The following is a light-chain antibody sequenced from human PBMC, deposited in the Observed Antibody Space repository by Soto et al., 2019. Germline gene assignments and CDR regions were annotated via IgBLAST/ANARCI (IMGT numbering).Light chain of an antibody. CDR1: QGISNY. J-gene: IGKJ5*01. CDR3: RRLFSFPPT. V-gene: IGKV1-9*01. CDR2: VAS. Sequence: DIQLTQSPSFLSASVGDRVTITCRASQGISNYLAWYQQKPGKAPNLLIYVASTFQSGVPTRLCGSGSGTEFSLTFISLQPEDLATYYFRRLFSFPPTFGQGTRLEIK.